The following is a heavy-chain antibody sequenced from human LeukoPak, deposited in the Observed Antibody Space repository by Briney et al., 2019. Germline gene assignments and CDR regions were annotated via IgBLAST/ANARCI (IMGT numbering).Heavy chain of an antibody. CDR1: GFTFNGSY. CDR2: INPNSGGT. D-gene: IGHD3-3*01. V-gene: IGHV1-2*06. Sequence: GASVKVSCKASGFTFNGSYMHWVRLAPGQGLEWMGRINPNSGGTNYAQKFQGRVTMTRDTSISTAYMELSRLRSDDTAVYYCARVTKMYDFWSGYDAFDIWGQGTMVTVSS. J-gene: IGHJ3*02. CDR3: ARVTKMYDFWSGYDAFDI.